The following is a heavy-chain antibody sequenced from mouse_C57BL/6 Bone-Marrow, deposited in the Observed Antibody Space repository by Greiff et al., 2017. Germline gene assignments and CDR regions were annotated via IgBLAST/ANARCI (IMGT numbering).Heavy chain of an antibody. CDR1: GFTFSDYG. D-gene: IGHD1-1*01. CDR2: ISSGSSTI. CDR3: ARDIYYYGSGYFDV. V-gene: IGHV5-17*01. J-gene: IGHJ1*03. Sequence: DVHLVESGGGLVKPGGSLKLSCAASGFTFSDYGMHWVRQAPEKGLEWVAYISSGSSTIYYADTVKGRFTISRDNAKNTLFLQMTSLRSEDTAMYYCARDIYYYGSGYFDVWGTGTTVTVSS.